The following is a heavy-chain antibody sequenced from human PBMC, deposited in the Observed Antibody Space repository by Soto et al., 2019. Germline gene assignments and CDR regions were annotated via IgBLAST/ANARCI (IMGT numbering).Heavy chain of an antibody. CDR2: MYSSENT. Sequence: ASETLSLTCSVSGGFVSSSSYSWGWIRQSPGKGLEWIGTMYSSENTYYNPSLLSRVTISVDTSKNEFSLRLSSVTAADTAVYYCARDNITGLFDYWGQGTLVPVSS. D-gene: IGHD2-8*02. J-gene: IGHJ4*02. V-gene: IGHV4-39*02. CDR3: ARDNITGLFDY. CDR1: GGFVSSSSYS.